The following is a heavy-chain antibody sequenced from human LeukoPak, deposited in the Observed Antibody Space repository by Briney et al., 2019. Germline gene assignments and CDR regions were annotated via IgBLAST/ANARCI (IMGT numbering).Heavy chain of an antibody. CDR1: GFTFVAYA. D-gene: IGHD6-19*01. J-gene: IGHJ4*02. CDR2: ISGGGGST. CDR3: AKDGARPYSSGWYAHAPPPHHIDY. Sequence: GGSLRLSCAAAGFTFVAYAMHWVRQAPGKGLEWVSLISGGGGSTYYADSVKGRFTISRDNSTNSLYLQMNSLRPEDTALYYCAKDGARPYSSGWYAHAPPPHHIDYWGQGTLVTVSS. V-gene: IGHV3-43*02.